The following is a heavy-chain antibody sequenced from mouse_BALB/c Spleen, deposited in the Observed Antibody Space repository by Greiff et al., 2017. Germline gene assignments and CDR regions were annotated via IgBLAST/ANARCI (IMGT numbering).Heavy chain of an antibody. D-gene: IGHD2-1*01. CDR1: GFTFSDYY. CDR2: ISDGGSYT. Sequence: EVQVVESGGGLVKPGGSLKLSCAASGFTFSDYYMYWVRQTPEKRLEWVATISDGGSYTYYPDSVKGRFTISRDNAKNNLYLQMSSLKSEDTAMYYCASCNSAWFAYWGQGTLVTVSA. CDR3: ASCNSAWFAY. V-gene: IGHV5-4*02. J-gene: IGHJ3*01.